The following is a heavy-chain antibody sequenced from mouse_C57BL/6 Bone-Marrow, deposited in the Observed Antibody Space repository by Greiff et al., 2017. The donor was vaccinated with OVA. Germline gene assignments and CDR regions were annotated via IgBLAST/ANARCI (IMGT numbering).Heavy chain of an antibody. Sequence: EVKLMESGGDLVKPGGSLKLSCAASGFTFSSYGMSWVRQTPDKRLEWVATISSGGRFTYYPDSVKGRFTISRDNAKNTLYLQMSSLKSEYTAMYYCARHGDYGSFFDYWGQGTTLTVSS. CDR1: GFTFSSYG. CDR3: ARHGDYGSFFDY. J-gene: IGHJ2*01. V-gene: IGHV5-6*01. D-gene: IGHD1-1*01. CDR2: ISSGGRFT.